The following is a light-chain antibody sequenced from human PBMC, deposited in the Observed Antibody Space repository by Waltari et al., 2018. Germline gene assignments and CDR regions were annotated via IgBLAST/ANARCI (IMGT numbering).Light chain of an antibody. V-gene: IGLV2-23*02. CDR1: SSDVGTYKL. CDR3: CSYVTGDTWV. J-gene: IGLJ3*02. CDR2: EIN. Sequence: QSALTQPASVSGSPGQSITISCTGRSSDVGTYKLVSWYQQHPGKAPKPMIYEINQRPAGISNRFSGSKFGNTAVLTISGLQTEDEADYYCCSYVTGDTWVFGGGTRVAVL.